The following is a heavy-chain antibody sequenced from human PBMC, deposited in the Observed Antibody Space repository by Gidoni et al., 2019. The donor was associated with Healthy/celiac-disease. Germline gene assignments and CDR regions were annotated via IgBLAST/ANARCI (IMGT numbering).Heavy chain of an antibody. Sequence: QVQLVQSGAEVKKTGAAVKVSCKASGYTCTRDGISWVRQAPGQGLEWMGWISAYNGTTNYAQKLQGRVTMTTATSTSTAYMELRSLRSDDTAVYYCARDQGIAARQKYCYYWGQGTLVTVSS. D-gene: IGHD6-6*01. CDR3: ARDQGIAARQKYCYY. CDR1: GYTCTRDG. CDR2: ISAYNGTT. V-gene: IGHV1-18*01. J-gene: IGHJ4*02.